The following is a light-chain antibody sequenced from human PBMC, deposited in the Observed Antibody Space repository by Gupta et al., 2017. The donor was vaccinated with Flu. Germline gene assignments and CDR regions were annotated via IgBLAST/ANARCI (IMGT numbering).Light chain of an antibody. Sequence: VALEGPASISCRFSQSLLFGNGYNYLDWYLQKPGQSQQLLNDLGSKRASGVPSRCGGGGSGTDFTLKISRVEAEDVGVYCCMKARHTPPTFGPGTKVDI. CDR1: QSLLFGNGYNY. J-gene: IGKJ3*01. CDR2: LGS. CDR3: MKARHTPPT. V-gene: IGKV2-28*01.